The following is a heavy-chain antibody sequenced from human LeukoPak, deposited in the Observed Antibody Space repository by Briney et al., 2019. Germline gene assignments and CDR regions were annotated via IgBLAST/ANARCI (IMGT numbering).Heavy chain of an antibody. CDR2: INPNSGGT. CDR3: ARGGMDYVWGSYREPFDY. D-gene: IGHD3-16*02. Sequence: GASVKVSCKASGYTFTGYYMHWVRQAPGQGLEWMGWINPNSGGTNYAQKFQGRVTMTRDTSISTAYMELSRLRSDDTAVYYCARGGMDYVWGSYREPFDYWGQGTLVTASS. CDR1: GYTFTGYY. J-gene: IGHJ4*02. V-gene: IGHV1-2*02.